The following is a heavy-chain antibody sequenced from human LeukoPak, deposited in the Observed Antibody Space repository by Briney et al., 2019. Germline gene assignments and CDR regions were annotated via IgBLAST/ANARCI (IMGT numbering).Heavy chain of an antibody. J-gene: IGHJ4*02. Sequence: GGSLRLSCAASGFTFSDYYMSWIRQAPGKGLEWVSYISSSGSTIYYADSVKGRFTISRDNAKNSLYLQMNSLRAEDTAVYYCASAGYYDSSGYYSRGLCDYWGQGTLVTVSS. CDR2: ISSSGSTI. V-gene: IGHV3-11*04. CDR1: GFTFSDYY. D-gene: IGHD3-22*01. CDR3: ASAGYYDSSGYYSRGLCDY.